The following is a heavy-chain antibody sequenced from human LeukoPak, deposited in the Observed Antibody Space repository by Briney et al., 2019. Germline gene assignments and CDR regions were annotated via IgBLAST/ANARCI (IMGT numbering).Heavy chain of an antibody. CDR2: IRYDTSNK. J-gene: IGHJ3*02. V-gene: IGHV3-30*02. CDR1: GFTFSSYG. D-gene: IGHD3-3*01. Sequence: PGGSLRLSCAAPGFTFSSYGMHWVRQAPGKGLEWVAFIRYDTSNKYYADSVKGRFTISRDNSKNTLYLQMNSLRAEDTAVYYCARDLISYDFWSGYYPTAFDIWGQGTMVTVSS. CDR3: ARDLISYDFWSGYYPTAFDI.